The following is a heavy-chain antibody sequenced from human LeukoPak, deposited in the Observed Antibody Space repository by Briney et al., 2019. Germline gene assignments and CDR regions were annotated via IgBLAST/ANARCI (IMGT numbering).Heavy chain of an antibody. CDR1: GYTFTDYY. D-gene: IGHD4/OR15-4a*01. V-gene: IGHV1-2*02. CDR2: INPNSGGT. Sequence: GASVKVSCKASGYTFTDYYMHWVRQAPGQGLEWMGWINPNSGGTNYAQKFQGRVTMTRDTSISTAYMELSRLTSDDTAVYYCARGDFGNNWFDPWGQGTLVTVSS. CDR3: ARGDFGNNWFDP. J-gene: IGHJ5*02.